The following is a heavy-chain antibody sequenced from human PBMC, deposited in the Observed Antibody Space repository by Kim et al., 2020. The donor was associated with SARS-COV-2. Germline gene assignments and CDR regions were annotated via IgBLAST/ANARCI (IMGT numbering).Heavy chain of an antibody. CDR3: ARDEMATMCLDY. D-gene: IGHD5-12*01. J-gene: IGHJ4*02. V-gene: IGHV3-48*03. Sequence: YYADSVKGRFTISRDNAKNSLYLQMNSLRAEDTAVYYCARDEMATMCLDYWGQGTLVTVSS.